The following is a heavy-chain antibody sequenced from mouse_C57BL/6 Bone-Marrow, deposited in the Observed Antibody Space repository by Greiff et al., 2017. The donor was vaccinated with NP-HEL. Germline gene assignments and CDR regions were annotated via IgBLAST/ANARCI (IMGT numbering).Heavy chain of an antibody. Sequence: VQLQQPGAELVMPGASVKLSCKASGYTFTSYWMHWVKQRPGPGLEWIGEIDPSDSYTNYNQKFKGKSTLTVDKSSSTAYMQLSSLTCELSAVYYGARWGYYYGSSPWGQGTLVTVAA. CDR2: IDPSDSYT. J-gene: IGHJ3*01. D-gene: IGHD1-1*01. CDR1: GYTFTSYW. CDR3: ARWGYYYGSSP. V-gene: IGHV1-69*01.